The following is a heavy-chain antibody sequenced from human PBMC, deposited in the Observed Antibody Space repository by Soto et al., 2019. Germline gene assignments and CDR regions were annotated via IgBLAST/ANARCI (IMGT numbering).Heavy chain of an antibody. Sequence: GASVKVSCKASGYTFTGYYIHWVRQAPGQGLEWMGWINPNSGGTNYAQKFQGWVTMTRDTSISTAYMELSRLRSDDTAVYYCARDSVCSSTSCYGPPSGYWGQGTLVTVSS. CDR3: ARDSVCSSTSCYGPPSGY. J-gene: IGHJ4*02. V-gene: IGHV1-2*04. CDR2: INPNSGGT. CDR1: GYTFTGYY. D-gene: IGHD2-2*01.